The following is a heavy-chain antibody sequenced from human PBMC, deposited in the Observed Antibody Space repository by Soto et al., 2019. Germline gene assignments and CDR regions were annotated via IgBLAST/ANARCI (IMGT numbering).Heavy chain of an antibody. CDR3: TREGTFGSGSNEAWFDP. CDR2: IWYDGSKE. J-gene: IGHJ5*02. V-gene: IGHV3-33*08. Sequence: QEQLAESGGGVVQPGRSLRLSCTASGFTFSSFGMNWVRQAPGKGLEWVALIWYDGSKEYYADSVQGRFTISRDDSKNTVYLQMDSLRAEDTAVYYCTREGTFGSGSNEAWFDPWGQGTLVTVSS. D-gene: IGHD6-25*01. CDR1: GFTFSSFG.